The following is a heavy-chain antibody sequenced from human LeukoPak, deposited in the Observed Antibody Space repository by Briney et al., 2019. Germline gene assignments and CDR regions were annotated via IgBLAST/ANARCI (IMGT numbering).Heavy chain of an antibody. D-gene: IGHD6-19*01. CDR2: INHSGST. Sequence: KPSETLSLTCAVYGGSFSGYYWSWIRQPPGKGLEWIGEINHSGSTNYNPSLKSRVTISVDTSKNQFSLKLSSVTAADTAVYYYARGKYSSGWYNFDYWGQGTLVTVSS. V-gene: IGHV4-34*01. J-gene: IGHJ4*02. CDR3: ARGKYSSGWYNFDY. CDR1: GGSFSGYY.